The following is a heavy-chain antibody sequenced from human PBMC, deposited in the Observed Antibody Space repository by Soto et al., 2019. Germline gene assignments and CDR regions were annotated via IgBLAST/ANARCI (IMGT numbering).Heavy chain of an antibody. CDR3: ARGPTRGLRYFDWFSYYGMDV. CDR1: GGSFSGYY. CDR2: INHGGST. D-gene: IGHD3-9*01. J-gene: IGHJ6*02. Sequence: SETLSLTCAVYGGSFSGYYWSWIRQPPGKGLEWIGEINHGGSTNYNPSLKSRVTISVDTSKNQFSLKLSSVTAADTAVYYCARGPTRGLRYFDWFSYYGMDVWGQGTTVTVSS. V-gene: IGHV4-34*01.